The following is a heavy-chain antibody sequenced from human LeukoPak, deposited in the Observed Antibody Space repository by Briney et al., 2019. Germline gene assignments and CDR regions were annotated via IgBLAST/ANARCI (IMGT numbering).Heavy chain of an antibody. V-gene: IGHV1-69*13. Sequence: VASVKVSCKASDYTFTSYGISWVRQAPGQGLEWMGGIIPIFGTANYAQKFHGRVTISADESTNSVYIELSSLRSEDTAIYYCATSAIAAAANLDCWGRGTLVTVSS. CDR3: ATSAIAAAANLDC. CDR1: DYTFTSYG. CDR2: IIPIFGTA. J-gene: IGHJ4*02. D-gene: IGHD6-13*01.